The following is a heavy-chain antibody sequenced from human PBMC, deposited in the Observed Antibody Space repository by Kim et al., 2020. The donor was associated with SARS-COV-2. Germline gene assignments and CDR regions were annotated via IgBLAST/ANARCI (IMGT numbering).Heavy chain of an antibody. Sequence: GGSLRLSCAASGFTFSSYSMNWVRQAPGKGLEWVSSISSSSSYIYYADSVKGRFTISRDNAKNSLYLQMNSLRAEDTAVYYCARDLYLTPSAMESSDYWGQGTLVTVSS. CDR2: ISSSSSYI. CDR1: GFTFSSYS. D-gene: IGHD5-18*01. CDR3: ARDLYLTPSAMESSDY. V-gene: IGHV3-21*01. J-gene: IGHJ4*02.